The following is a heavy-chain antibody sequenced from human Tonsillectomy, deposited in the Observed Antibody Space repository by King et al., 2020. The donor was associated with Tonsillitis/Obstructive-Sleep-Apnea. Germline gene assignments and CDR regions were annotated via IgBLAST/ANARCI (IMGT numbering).Heavy chain of an antibody. CDR2: IYPGDSDT. V-gene: IGHV5-51*01. Sequence: QLVQSGAEVKKPGESLKISCKGSGYSFSSYWIGWVRQMPGKGLEWRGIIYPGDSDTRYSTSLQGQVTMSADKAISTAYLQWSSMKASDTAMYYCAIAEPAIDYHYSYFMDVWVKGTTVTVSS. J-gene: IGHJ6*03. CDR1: GYSFSSYW. D-gene: IGHD6-13*01. CDR3: AIAEPAIDYHYSYFMDV.